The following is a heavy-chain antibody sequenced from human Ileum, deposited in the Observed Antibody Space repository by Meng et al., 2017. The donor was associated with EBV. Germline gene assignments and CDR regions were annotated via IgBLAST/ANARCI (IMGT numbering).Heavy chain of an antibody. J-gene: IGHJ4*02. CDR2: IYHIGTT. CDR3: ARVGQWLPIYY. CDR1: VCSTSSSSW. V-gene: IGHV4-4*02. D-gene: IGHD6-19*01. Sequence: VLPPGAGPGLRKPSVTLSRTCASAVCSTSSSSWWSWARQPPGKWLEWIVEIYHIGTTNYNPSLKSRVTISVDKSKNQFSLNLSSVTAADTAVYYCARVGQWLPIYYWGQGTLVTVSS.